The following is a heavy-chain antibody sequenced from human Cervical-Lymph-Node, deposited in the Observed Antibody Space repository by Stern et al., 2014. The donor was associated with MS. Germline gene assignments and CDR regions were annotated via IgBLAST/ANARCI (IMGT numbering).Heavy chain of an antibody. D-gene: IGHD6-13*01. Sequence: EVQLVESGGGLVKPGGSLRLSCAASGFTFSSYSMNWVRQAPGKGLEWVSSISSSSSYIYYADSVKGRFTISRDNAKNSLYLQMNSLRAEDTAVYYCARDSSSWYAIDYWGQGTLVTVSS. J-gene: IGHJ4*02. V-gene: IGHV3-21*01. CDR1: GFTFSSYS. CDR2: ISSSSSYI. CDR3: ARDSSSWYAIDY.